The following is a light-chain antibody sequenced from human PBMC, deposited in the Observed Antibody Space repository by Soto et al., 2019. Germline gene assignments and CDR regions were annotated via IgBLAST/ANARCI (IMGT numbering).Light chain of an antibody. CDR1: QTVGFI. Sequence: DIVITQSPATLSVSPGERATLSCRASQTVGFILAWYQQKPGQGPRLLIYGASTRAAGIPDRFSGSGSGTEFTLTTNSLQHEDFAAYYCQQYAAWPPWTFGQGTKV. J-gene: IGKJ1*01. CDR3: QQYAAWPPWT. V-gene: IGKV3-15*01. CDR2: GAS.